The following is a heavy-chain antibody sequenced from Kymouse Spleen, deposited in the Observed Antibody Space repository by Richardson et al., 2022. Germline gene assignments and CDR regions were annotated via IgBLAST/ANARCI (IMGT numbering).Heavy chain of an antibody. CDR2: INHSGST. D-gene: IGHD6-13*01. V-gene: IGHV4-34*01. J-gene: IGHJ4*02. CDR3: ARAGAAAGTLFDY. CDR1: GGSFSGYY. Sequence: QVQLQQWGAGLLKPSETLSLTCAVYGGSFSGYYWSWIRQPPGKGLEWIGEINHSGSTNYNPSLKSRVTISVDTSKNQFSLKLSSVTAADTAVYYCARAGAAAGTLFDYWGQGTLVTVSS.